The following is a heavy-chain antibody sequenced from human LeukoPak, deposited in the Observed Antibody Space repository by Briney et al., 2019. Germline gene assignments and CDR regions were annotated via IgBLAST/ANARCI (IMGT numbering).Heavy chain of an antibody. CDR1: GFTFSDYY. D-gene: IGHD2-2*01. CDR3: ARFGYQLHYNWFDP. Sequence: GGSLRLSCAASGFTFSDYYMSWIRQAPGKGLEWVSYISSSGSTIYYADSVKGRFTISRDNAKNSLYLQMNSLRAEDTAVYYCARFGYQLHYNWFDPWGQGTLVTVSS. V-gene: IGHV3-11*01. J-gene: IGHJ5*02. CDR2: ISSSGSTI.